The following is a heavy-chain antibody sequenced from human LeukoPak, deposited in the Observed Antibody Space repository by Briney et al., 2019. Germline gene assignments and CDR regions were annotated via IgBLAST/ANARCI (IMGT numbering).Heavy chain of an antibody. J-gene: IGHJ4*02. D-gene: IGHD5-24*01. V-gene: IGHV4-31*03. CDR3: ARAGPRRDGYNADY. CDR1: GGSISSGGYY. CDR2: IYYSGST. Sequence: SETLSLTCTVSGGSISSGGYYWSWIRQHPGKGLEWIGYIYYSGSTYYNPSLKSRVTISVDTSKNQFSLKLSSVTAADTAVYYCARAGPRRDGYNADYWGQGTLVTVSS.